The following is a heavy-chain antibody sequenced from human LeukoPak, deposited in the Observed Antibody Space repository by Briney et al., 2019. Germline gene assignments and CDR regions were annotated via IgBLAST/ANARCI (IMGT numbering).Heavy chain of an antibody. D-gene: IGHD2-8*01. J-gene: IGHJ6*03. V-gene: IGHV3-30*02. CDR2: IQYDGSNG. Sequence: GGSLRLSCAASRFTFSSYGRHWVRQAPGKGLEWVAYIQYDGSNGQYADSVKGRFSISRDSSKNILYLQMNSLRAEDTAVYYCAKDRCSNGVGCYYYYMDVWGKGTTVTISS. CDR3: AKDRCSNGVGCYYYYMDV. CDR1: RFTFSSYG.